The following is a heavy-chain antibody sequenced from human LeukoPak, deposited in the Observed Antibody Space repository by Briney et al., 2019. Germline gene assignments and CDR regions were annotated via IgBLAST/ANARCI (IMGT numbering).Heavy chain of an antibody. CDR2: MNPNSGNT. CDR1: GYTFTSYD. J-gene: IGHJ5*02. V-gene: IGHV1-8*01. D-gene: IGHD3-9*01. CDR3: ARNYDILTGYYRNWFDP. Sequence: ASVKVSCKASGYTFTSYDINWVRQATGQGLEWMGWMNPNSGNTGYAQKFQGRVTMTTDTSTSTAYMELRSLRSDDTAVYYCARNYDILTGYYRNWFDPWGQGTLVTVSS.